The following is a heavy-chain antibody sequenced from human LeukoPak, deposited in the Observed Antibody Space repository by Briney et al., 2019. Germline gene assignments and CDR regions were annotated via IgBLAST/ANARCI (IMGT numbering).Heavy chain of an antibody. V-gene: IGHV3-30*18. CDR2: ISYDGGKK. CDR3: AKDREVVTRSYFDY. J-gene: IGHJ4*02. Sequence: GRSLRLSCAASGFTFSSYGMHWVRQAPGKGLEWVAVISYDGGKKHYADSVKGRFTISRDNSKSTLYLQMNSLSAEDTAVYYCAKDREVVTRSYFDYWGQGTLVTASS. CDR1: GFTFSSYG. D-gene: IGHD4-23*01.